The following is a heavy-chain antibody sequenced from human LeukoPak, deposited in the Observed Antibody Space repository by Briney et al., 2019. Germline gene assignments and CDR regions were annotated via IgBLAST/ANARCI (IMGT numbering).Heavy chain of an antibody. J-gene: IGHJ6*02. Sequence: PGGSLRLSCAASGFTFDDYAMHSVRQAPGKGLEWVSGIGWNSGSIAYADCVKGRFTISRDNAKNSLYLQMNSLRAEDTTLYYCAKDIAAAGTYYYYGMDVWGQGTTVTVSS. CDR3: AKDIAAAGTYYYYGMDV. CDR1: GFTFDDYA. V-gene: IGHV3-9*01. D-gene: IGHD6-13*01. CDR2: IGWNSGSI.